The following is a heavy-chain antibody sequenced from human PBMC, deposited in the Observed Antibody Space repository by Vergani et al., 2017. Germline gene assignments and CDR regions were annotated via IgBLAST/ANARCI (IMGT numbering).Heavy chain of an antibody. CDR3: AKDSRALATYYDILTGYYKGSDYYYGMDV. CDR2: ISGSGGST. D-gene: IGHD3-9*01. J-gene: IGHJ6*02. V-gene: IGHV3-23*01. CDR1: GFTFSSYA. Sequence: EVQLLESGGGLVQPGGSLRLSCAASGFTFSSYAMSWVRQAPGKGLEWVSAISGSGGSTYYADSVKGRFTISRDNSKNTLYLQMNSLRAEDTAVYYCAKDSRALATYYDILTGYYKGSDYYYGMDVWGQGTTVTVSS.